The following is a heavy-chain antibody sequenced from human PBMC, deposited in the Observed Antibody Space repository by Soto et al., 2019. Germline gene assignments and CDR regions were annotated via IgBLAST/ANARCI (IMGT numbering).Heavy chain of an antibody. CDR2: FNPSGGST. D-gene: IGHD3-22*01. CDR3: TRDLRLTTRMYDSNGCDY. V-gene: IGHV1-46*01. CDR1: GYTFTTYF. Sequence: ASVKVSCKASGYTFTTYFMHWVRQAPGQGLEWMGVFNPSGGSTSFAQKFQGRVTMTWDTSASTAFMELSSLRSEDTAVYYCTRDLRLTTRMYDSNGCDYWG. J-gene: IGHJ4*01.